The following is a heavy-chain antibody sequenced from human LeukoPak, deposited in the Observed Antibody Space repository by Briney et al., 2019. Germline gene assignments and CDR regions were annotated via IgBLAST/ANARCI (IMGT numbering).Heavy chain of an antibody. CDR2: ISSSSSYI. D-gene: IGHD3-16*01. V-gene: IGHV3-21*01. CDR1: GFTFSSYS. CDR3: ARGGGEVDY. J-gene: IGHJ4*02. Sequence: GGSLRLSCAASGFTFSSYSMNWVRQAPGKGLEWVSSISSSSSYIYYADSVKGRFTISRDNAKNSLYLQMNSLRAEDTAVFYCARGGGEVDYWGQGALVTVSS.